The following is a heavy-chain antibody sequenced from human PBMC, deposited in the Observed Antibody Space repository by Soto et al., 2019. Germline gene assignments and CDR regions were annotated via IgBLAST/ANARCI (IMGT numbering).Heavy chain of an antibody. D-gene: IGHD3-9*01. CDR2: IFYSRTT. Sequence: SETLSLTCTVSGRSLNTAGYYWNWVRHSPGKGLEWIGYIFYSRTTYYNPALESRLTMSLDKSKNHFSLRLSSVTAADTAYYYCARSFYDLSTATGGHWFDPWGHGTLVTVSS. CDR1: GRSLNTAGYY. J-gene: IGHJ5*02. CDR3: ARSFYDLSTATGGHWFDP. V-gene: IGHV4-31*03.